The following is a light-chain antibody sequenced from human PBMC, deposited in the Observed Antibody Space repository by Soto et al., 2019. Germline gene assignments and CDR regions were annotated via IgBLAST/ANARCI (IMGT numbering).Light chain of an antibody. CDR1: SSDVGGYNY. CDR3: SSYTSGYTYV. V-gene: IGLV2-14*01. Sequence: QSALTQPASVSGSPGQSITISCTGTSSDVGGYNYVSWYQQHPGKAPKLMIYEVSNRPSGVSDRFSGSKSGNTASLTISGLQAEDETDYYCSSYTSGYTYVFGPGTKLTVL. J-gene: IGLJ1*01. CDR2: EVS.